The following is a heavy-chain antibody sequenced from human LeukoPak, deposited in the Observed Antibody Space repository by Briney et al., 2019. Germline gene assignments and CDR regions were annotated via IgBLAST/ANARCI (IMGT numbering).Heavy chain of an antibody. CDR1: GGSISSGDYY. CDR3: ARNAGSGYYGPDNWFDP. V-gene: IGHV4-30-4*01. D-gene: IGHD3-22*01. CDR2: IYYSGST. Sequence: PSETLSLTCTVSGGSISSGDYYWSWIRQPPGKGLEWIGYIYYSGSTYYNPSLKSRVTISVDTSKNQFSPKLSSVTAADTAVYYCARNAGSGYYGPDNWFDPWGQGTLVTVSS. J-gene: IGHJ5*02.